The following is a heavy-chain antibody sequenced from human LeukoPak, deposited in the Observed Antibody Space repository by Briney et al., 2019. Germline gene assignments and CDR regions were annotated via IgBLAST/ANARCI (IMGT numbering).Heavy chain of an antibody. J-gene: IGHJ6*02. CDR1: GGSFSGYY. D-gene: IGHD3-3*01. Sequence: SETLSLTCAVYGGSFSGYYWSWIRQPPGQGLEWIGEINHSGSTNYNPSLKSRVTISVDTSKNQFSLKLSSVTAADTAVYYCARDRGGYYDFWSGYYPSETDYGMDVWGQGTTVTVSS. CDR2: INHSGST. V-gene: IGHV4-34*01. CDR3: ARDRGGYYDFWSGYYPSETDYGMDV.